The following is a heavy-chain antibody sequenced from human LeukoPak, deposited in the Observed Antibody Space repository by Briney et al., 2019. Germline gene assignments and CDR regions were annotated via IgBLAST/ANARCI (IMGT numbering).Heavy chain of an antibody. Sequence: GGSLRLSCAASGSTFSDYYMSWIRQAPGKGLEWVSYISSSSSYTNYADSVKGRFTISRDNAKNSLYLQMNSLRAEDTAVYYCAKALTGYYKFDYWGQGTLVTVSS. CDR1: GSTFSDYY. J-gene: IGHJ4*02. D-gene: IGHD3-9*01. CDR3: AKALTGYYKFDY. V-gene: IGHV3-11*05. CDR2: ISSSSSYT.